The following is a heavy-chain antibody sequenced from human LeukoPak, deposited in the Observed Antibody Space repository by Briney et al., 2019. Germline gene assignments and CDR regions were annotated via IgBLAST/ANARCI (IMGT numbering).Heavy chain of an antibody. CDR2: ISYDGSYK. D-gene: IGHD3-10*01. V-gene: IGHV3-30*04. J-gene: IGHJ4*02. Sequence: GGSLRLSCAASGFTFSNYAIHWVRQAPGKGLEWVAVISYDGSYKDYADSVKGRFTISRDNAKNSLYLQMNSLRAEDTALYYCAKDTRGLGYYFDYWGQGTLVTVSS. CDR3: AKDTRGLGYYFDY. CDR1: GFTFSNYA.